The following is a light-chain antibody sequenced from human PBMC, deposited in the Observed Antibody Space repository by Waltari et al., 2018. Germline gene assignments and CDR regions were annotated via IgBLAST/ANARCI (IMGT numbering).Light chain of an antibody. CDR1: QSVSSTY. Sequence: EIVLTQSPGTLSLSPGERVTLSCRASQSVSSTYLAWYQQKPGQAPRLLFYGASSRATGIPDRFSGSGSGTDFSLTISRLEPEDVGVYYCQQYGPSPKITFGGGTKVQIK. CDR3: QQYGPSPKIT. CDR2: GAS. V-gene: IGKV3-20*01. J-gene: IGKJ4*01.